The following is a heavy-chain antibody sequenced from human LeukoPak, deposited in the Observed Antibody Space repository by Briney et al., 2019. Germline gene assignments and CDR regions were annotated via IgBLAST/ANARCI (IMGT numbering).Heavy chain of an antibody. Sequence: SVKVSCKASGGTFSSYAISWVRQAPGQGLEWMGGIIPIFGTANYAQKFQGRVTITADESTSTAYMELSSLRSEDTAVYYCARDTGYSSGWYPDNWFDPWGQGTLVTVSS. CDR1: GGTFSSYA. V-gene: IGHV1-69*01. CDR3: ARDTGYSSGWYPDNWFDP. D-gene: IGHD6-19*01. J-gene: IGHJ5*02. CDR2: IIPIFGTA.